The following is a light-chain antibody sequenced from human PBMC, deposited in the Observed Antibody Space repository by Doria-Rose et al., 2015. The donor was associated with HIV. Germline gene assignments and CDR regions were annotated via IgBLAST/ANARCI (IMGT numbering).Light chain of an antibody. V-gene: IGKV1-33*01. CDR3: QQYENVPIT. CDR2: DAS. Sequence: DIQMTQSPSSLSASVGDRVTITCQASQDISNYLNWYQHKPGKAPKLLICDASNPETGVPSRFSGGGSGTNFTLTISSLQPEDIATFYCQQYENVPITFGQGTRLEIK. CDR1: QDISNY. J-gene: IGKJ5*01.